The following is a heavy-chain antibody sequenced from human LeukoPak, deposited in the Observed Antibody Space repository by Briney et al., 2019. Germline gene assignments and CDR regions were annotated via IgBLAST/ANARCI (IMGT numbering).Heavy chain of an antibody. Sequence: PGESLKISCKGSGYSFTKYWIGWVRQMPGKGLEWMGIIYPGDSDTRYSPSFQGQVTISADKSNSTTYLQWSSLRTSDTAMYYCARQLWLTGYEYFDYWGQGTLVTVSS. J-gene: IGHJ4*02. CDR2: IYPGDSDT. CDR1: GYSFTKYW. CDR3: ARQLWLTGYEYFDY. V-gene: IGHV5-51*01. D-gene: IGHD3-9*01.